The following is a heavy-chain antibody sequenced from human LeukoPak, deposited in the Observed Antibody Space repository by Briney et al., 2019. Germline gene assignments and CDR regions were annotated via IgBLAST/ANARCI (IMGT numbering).Heavy chain of an antibody. J-gene: IGHJ6*02. CDR2: ISWNSGSI. CDR1: GFTFDDYA. V-gene: IGHV3-9*01. D-gene: IGHD2-21*02. Sequence: GGSLRLSCAASGFTFDDYAMHWVRQAPGKGLEWVSGISWNSGSIGYADSVKGRFTISRDNAKNSLYLQMNSLRAEDTALYYCAKVSSEGDYYYYYGMDVWGQGTTVTVS. CDR3: AKVSSEGDYYYYYGMDV.